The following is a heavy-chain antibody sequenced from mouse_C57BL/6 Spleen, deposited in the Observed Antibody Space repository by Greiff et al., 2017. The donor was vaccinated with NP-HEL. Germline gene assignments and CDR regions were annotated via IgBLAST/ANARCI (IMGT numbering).Heavy chain of an antibody. V-gene: IGHV1-82*01. Sequence: QVQLKESGPELVKPGASVKISCKASGYAFSSSWMNWVKQRPGKGLEWIGRIYPGDGDTNYNGKFKGKATLTADKTSSTAYMQLSSLTSEDSAVYFCARAEDYAYYAMDYWGQGTSVTVSS. D-gene: IGHD2-4*01. J-gene: IGHJ4*01. CDR1: GYAFSSSW. CDR2: IYPGDGDT. CDR3: ARAEDYAYYAMDY.